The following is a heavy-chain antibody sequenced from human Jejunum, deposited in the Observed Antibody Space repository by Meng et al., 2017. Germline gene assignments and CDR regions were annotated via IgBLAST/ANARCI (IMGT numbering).Heavy chain of an antibody. CDR1: GGSFSGYY. CDR2: INHSGST. J-gene: IGHJ4*02. V-gene: IGHV4-34*02. Sequence: QVRLQQWGAGSLKPSETLSLTCAVYGGSFSGYYWSWIRQPPGKGLEWIGEINHSGSTSYNPSLKSRVTMSLDTSKNQFSLELSSVTAADTAVYYCARGSIADRLSDWGQGTLVTVSS. D-gene: IGHD6-6*01. CDR3: ARGSIADRLSD.